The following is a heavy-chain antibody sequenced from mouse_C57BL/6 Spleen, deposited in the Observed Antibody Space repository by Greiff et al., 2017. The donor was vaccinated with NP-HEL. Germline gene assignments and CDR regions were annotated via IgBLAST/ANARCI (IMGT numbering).Heavy chain of an antibody. CDR2: IWRGGST. Sequence: VQGVESGPGLVQPSQSLSITCTVSGFSLTSSGVHWVRQSPGKGLEWLGVIWRGGSTDYNAAFMSRLSITKDNSKSQGFFKMNSLQADDTAIYYCAKRTEGAMDYWGQGTSVTVSS. V-gene: IGHV2-5*01. J-gene: IGHJ4*01. CDR1: GFSLTSSG. CDR3: AKRTEGAMDY.